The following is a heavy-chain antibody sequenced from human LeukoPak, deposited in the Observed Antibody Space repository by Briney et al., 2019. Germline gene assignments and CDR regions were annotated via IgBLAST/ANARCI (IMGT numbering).Heavy chain of an antibody. CDR3: ARERDRGSFADY. CDR2: INPNSGRT. D-gene: IGHD2-15*01. V-gene: IGHV1-46*01. CDR1: GYTFTSCF. Sequence: APVKVSCKASGYTFTSCFMHWVRQAPGQGLEWMGIINPNSGRTSNEQTFQGRVTMTRDTSTSTVYMELSSLRSEDAAVYYCARERDRGSFADYWGQGTLVTVSS. J-gene: IGHJ4*02.